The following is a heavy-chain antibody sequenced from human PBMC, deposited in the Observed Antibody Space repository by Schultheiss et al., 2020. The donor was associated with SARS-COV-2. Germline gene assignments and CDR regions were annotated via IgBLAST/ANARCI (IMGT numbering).Heavy chain of an antibody. D-gene: IGHD5-18*01. Sequence: SQTLSLTCAVYGGSFSGYYWSWIRQPPGKGLEWIGEINHSGSTNYNPSLKSRVTISVDTSKKQFSLKLSSVTAADTAVYYCARSRNSYGSFDYWGQGTLVTVSS. CDR3: ARSRNSYGSFDY. CDR1: GGSFSGYY. CDR2: INHSGST. J-gene: IGHJ4*02. V-gene: IGHV4-34*01.